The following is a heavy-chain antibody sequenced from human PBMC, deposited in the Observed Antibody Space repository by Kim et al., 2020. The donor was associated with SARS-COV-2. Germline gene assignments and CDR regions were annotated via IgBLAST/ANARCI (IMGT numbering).Heavy chain of an antibody. J-gene: IGHJ2*01. V-gene: IGHV4-28*01. Sequence: FNPSRKSRVSMSADTSRNQFSLALTSVTAADTAVYYCARNGVVSRSFDIWGRGTLVTVSS. D-gene: IGHD3-3*01. CDR3: ARNGVVSRSFDI.